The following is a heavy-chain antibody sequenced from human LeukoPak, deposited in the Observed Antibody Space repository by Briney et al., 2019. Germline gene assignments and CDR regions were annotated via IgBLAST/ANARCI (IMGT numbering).Heavy chain of an antibody. V-gene: IGHV4-30-2*01. CDR3: ARGSLGYCSGGSCYLAYYFDY. D-gene: IGHD2-15*01. CDR2: IYHSGST. CDR1: GGSISSGGYS. J-gene: IGHJ4*02. Sequence: SQTLSLTCAVSGGSISSGGYSWSWIRQPPGRGLEWIGYIYHSGSTYYNRALKSRATISVDRSKNQFSLKLSSVTAADTAVYYCARGSLGYCSGGSCYLAYYFDYWGQGTLVTVSS.